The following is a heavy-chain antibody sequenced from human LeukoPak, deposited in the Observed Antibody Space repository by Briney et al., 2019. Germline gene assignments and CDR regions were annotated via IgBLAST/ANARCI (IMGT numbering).Heavy chain of an antibody. D-gene: IGHD2-2*01. CDR3: AKHGCSSTSCYADYYYYYGMDV. V-gene: IGHV3-23*01. J-gene: IGHJ6*02. Sequence: GRSLGLSCAAAGFTFSSYAMSWVRQAPGKGLEWVSAISGSGGSTYYADSVKGRFTISRDNSKNTLYLQMNSLRAEDTAVYYCAKHGCSSTSCYADYYYYYGMDVWGQGTTVTVSS. CDR2: ISGSGGST. CDR1: GFTFSSYA.